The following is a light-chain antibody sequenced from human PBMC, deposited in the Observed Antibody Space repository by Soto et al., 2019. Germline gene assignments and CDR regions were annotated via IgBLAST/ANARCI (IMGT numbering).Light chain of an antibody. CDR2: TAS. J-gene: IGKJ1*01. CDR3: QQSYSRT. CDR1: QSISSH. V-gene: IGKV1-39*01. Sequence: DIRMTQSPSSLSASVGDTVTITCRASQSISSHLNWYQQKPGKAPNLLMYTASSLQSGVPSRFSGSGSGTDFTLTISSLQPEDFATYYCQQSYSRTFGQGTKVDIK.